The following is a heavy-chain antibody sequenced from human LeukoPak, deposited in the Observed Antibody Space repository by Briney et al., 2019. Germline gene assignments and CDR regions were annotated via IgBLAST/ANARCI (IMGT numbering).Heavy chain of an antibody. V-gene: IGHV3-30*04. CDR2: ISYDGSNK. Sequence: PGGSLRLSCAASGFTFSSYAMHWVRQAPGKGLEWVAVISYDGSNKYYADSVKGRFTISRDNSKNTLYLQMNSLRAEDTAVYYCAKDLQKRWLQFKSDGGFDYWGQGTLVTVSS. D-gene: IGHD5-24*01. J-gene: IGHJ4*02. CDR1: GFTFSSYA. CDR3: AKDLQKRWLQFKSDGGFDY.